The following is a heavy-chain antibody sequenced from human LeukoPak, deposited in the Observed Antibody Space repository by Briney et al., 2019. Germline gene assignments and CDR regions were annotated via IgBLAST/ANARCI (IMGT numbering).Heavy chain of an antibody. V-gene: IGHV3-53*01. CDR2: IYSGGST. Sequence: GGSLRLSCAASGFTFSSYGMHWVRQAPWRGLEWVSEIYSGGSTFYADSVKGRFTISRDSSKNTLYLQMNGLRADDTAVYYCARVFYSSCDIWGHGTMVTVSS. J-gene: IGHJ3*02. CDR3: ARVFYSSCDI. CDR1: GFTFSSYG. D-gene: IGHD2-15*01.